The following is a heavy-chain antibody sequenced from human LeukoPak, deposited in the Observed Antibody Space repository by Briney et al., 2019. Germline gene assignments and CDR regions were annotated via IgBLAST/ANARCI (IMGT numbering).Heavy chain of an antibody. CDR1: GGSFGSYA. CDR2: IIPILGIA. J-gene: IGHJ4*02. CDR3: ARVGPAMTAFDY. Sequence: GSSVKVSCKASGGSFGSYAISWVRQAPGQGLEWMGGIIPILGIANYAQKFQGRVTITAAKSTSTAYMELSSLRSEDTAVYYCARVGPAMTAFDYWGQGTLVTVSS. V-gene: IGHV1-69*04. D-gene: IGHD5-18*01.